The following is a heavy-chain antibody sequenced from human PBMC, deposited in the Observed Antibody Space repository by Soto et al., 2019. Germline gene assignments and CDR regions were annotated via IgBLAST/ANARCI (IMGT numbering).Heavy chain of an antibody. CDR1: GFTFSSYS. D-gene: IGHD2-2*01. Sequence: PGGSLRLSCAASGFTFSSYSMNWVRQAPGKGLEWVSSISSSSSYIYYADPVKGRFTISRDNAKNSLYLQMNSLRAEDTAVYYCARVVVPAAISDAFDIWGQGTMVTVSS. J-gene: IGHJ3*02. CDR3: ARVVVPAAISDAFDI. V-gene: IGHV3-21*01. CDR2: ISSSSSYI.